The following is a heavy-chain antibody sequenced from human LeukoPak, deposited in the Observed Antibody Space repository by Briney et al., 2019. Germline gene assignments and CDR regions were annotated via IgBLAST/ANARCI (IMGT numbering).Heavy chain of an antibody. CDR2: IKQDGSEK. CDR1: GFTFSSYW. Sequence: PGGSLRLSCAASGFTFSSYWMNWARQAPGKGLEWVANIKQDGSEKYYVDSVKGRFTISRDNAKNSLYLQMNSLRAEDTAVYYCARGVVVVAAEYFDYWGQGTLVTVSS. V-gene: IGHV3-7*03. J-gene: IGHJ4*02. D-gene: IGHD2-15*01. CDR3: ARGVVVVAAEYFDY.